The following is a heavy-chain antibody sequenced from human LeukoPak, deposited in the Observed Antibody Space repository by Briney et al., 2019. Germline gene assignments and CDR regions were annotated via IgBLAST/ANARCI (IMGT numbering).Heavy chain of an antibody. V-gene: IGHV3-48*02. Sequence: GGSLRLSCAASGFTFSSYSMTWVRQAPGKGLEWVSYISSSSSTIYYADSVKGRFTISRDNAKNSLYLQMNSLRDEDTAVYYCARDGSSSSSLTPFDYWGQGTLVTVSS. J-gene: IGHJ4*02. CDR3: ARDGSSSSSLTPFDY. CDR2: ISSSSSTI. D-gene: IGHD6-6*01. CDR1: GFTFSSYS.